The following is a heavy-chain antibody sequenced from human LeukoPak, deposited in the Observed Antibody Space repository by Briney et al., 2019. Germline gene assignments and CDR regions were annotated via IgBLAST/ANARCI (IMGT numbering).Heavy chain of an antibody. CDR2: ISAYNGNT. J-gene: IGHJ4*02. Sequence: ASLKVSCKASGYTFTSYGISWVRQAPGPGLEWMGWISAYNGNTNYAQKLQGRVTMTTDTSTSTAYMELRSLRSDDTAVYYCARARVGGYPDYWGQGTLVTVSS. V-gene: IGHV1-18*01. CDR1: GYTFTSYG. CDR3: ARARVGGYPDY. D-gene: IGHD5-12*01.